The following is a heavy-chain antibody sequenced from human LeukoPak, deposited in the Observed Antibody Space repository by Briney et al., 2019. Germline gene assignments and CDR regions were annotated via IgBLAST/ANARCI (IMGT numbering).Heavy chain of an antibody. J-gene: IGHJ6*01. D-gene: IGHD3-10*02. CDR2: INHSGST. Sequence: PSETLSLTSAVYGGSFSGYYWSWIRQPPGKGLEWIGEINHSGSTNYNPSLKSRVTISVDTSKSQFSLKLSSVTAADTAVSSCARYVPEGMPCLYYYGMDVWGEGTTVTVSS. V-gene: IGHV4-34*01. CDR1: GGSFSGYY. CDR3: ARYVPEGMPCLYYYGMDV.